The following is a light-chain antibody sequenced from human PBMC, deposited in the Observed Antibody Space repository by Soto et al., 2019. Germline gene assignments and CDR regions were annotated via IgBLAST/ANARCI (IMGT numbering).Light chain of an antibody. Sequence: DIQMTQSPSSLSASIGDRVTITCRASQSISTYLNWYQHKPGKAPKLLIYAASSLQSGVSSRFSGSGSGTDFTLTISSLQPEDFATYYCQQSYYTPLFTFGPGTKVDIK. CDR3: QQSYYTPLFT. J-gene: IGKJ3*01. CDR2: AAS. CDR1: QSISTY. V-gene: IGKV1-39*01.